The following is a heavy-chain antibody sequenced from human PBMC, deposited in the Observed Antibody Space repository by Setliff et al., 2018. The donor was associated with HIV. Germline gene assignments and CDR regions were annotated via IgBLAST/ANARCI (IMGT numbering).Heavy chain of an antibody. Sequence: SETLSLXCAVYGESFNDYYWSWIRLPPGKGLEWIGEINHYGSGNYNPSLKSRVTISVDTSKNQFSLRLTSVTAADTAVYYCARVRSGNNYAPPDHRFDPWGQGTLVTVSS. J-gene: IGHJ5*02. CDR3: ARVRSGNNYAPPDHRFDP. CDR1: GESFNDYY. V-gene: IGHV4-34*01. D-gene: IGHD5-18*01. CDR2: INHYGSG.